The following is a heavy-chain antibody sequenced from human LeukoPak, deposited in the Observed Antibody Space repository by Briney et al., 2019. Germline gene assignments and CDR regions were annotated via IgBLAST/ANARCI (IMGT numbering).Heavy chain of an antibody. CDR1: GGSISSGGYY. CDR3: ARDADSSSWSMYYYYGMDV. Sequence: ETLSLTCTVSGGSISSGGYYWSWIRQAPGKGLEWISSISGSSSYISYADSMKGRFTISRDNAKNSLYLQMNSLRAEDTAVYYCARDADSSSWSMYYYYGMDVWGQGTTVTVSS. V-gene: IGHV3-21*01. CDR2: ISGSSSYI. D-gene: IGHD6-13*01. J-gene: IGHJ6*02.